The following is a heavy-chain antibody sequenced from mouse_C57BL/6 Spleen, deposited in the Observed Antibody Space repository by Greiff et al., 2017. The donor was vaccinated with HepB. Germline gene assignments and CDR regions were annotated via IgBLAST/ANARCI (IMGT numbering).Heavy chain of an antibody. Sequence: EVQLQQSGPELVKPGASVKISCKASGYSFTGYYMNWVKQSPEKSLEWIGEITPSTGGTTYNQKFKAKATLTVDKSSSTAYMQLKSLTSEDSAVYYCARSDRFAYWGQGTLVTVSA. CDR1: GYSFTGYY. CDR2: ITPSTGGT. J-gene: IGHJ3*01. CDR3: ARSDRFAY. V-gene: IGHV1-42*01.